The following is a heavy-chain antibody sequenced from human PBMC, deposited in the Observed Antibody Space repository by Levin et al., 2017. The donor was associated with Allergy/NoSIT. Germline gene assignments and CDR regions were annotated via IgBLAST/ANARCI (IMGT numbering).Heavy chain of an antibody. CDR2: INPGTGVT. D-gene: IGHD6-13*01. J-gene: IGHJ5*02. CDR3: ARDAATGASHNWFDP. Sequence: GASVKVSCKPSGYTFTGYYIHWVRQAPGQGLEWVGWINPGTGVTRYEQKFQGRVAMTRDTSISTAYMEVSGLRSDDTAVYYCARDAATGASHNWFDPWGQGTLVTVSS. CDR1: GYTFTGYY. V-gene: IGHV1-2*02.